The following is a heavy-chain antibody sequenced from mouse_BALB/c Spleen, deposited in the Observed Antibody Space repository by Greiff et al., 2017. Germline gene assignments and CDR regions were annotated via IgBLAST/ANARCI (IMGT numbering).Heavy chain of an antibody. CDR1: GFTFSSYT. CDR3: ARYAPLYYAMDY. CDR2: ISSGGGNT. J-gene: IGHJ4*01. V-gene: IGHV5-9*03. Sequence: EVMLVESGGGLVKPGGSLKLSCAASGFTFSSYTMSWVRQTPEKRLEWVATISSGGGNTYYPDSVKGRFTISRDNAKNNLYLQMSSLRSEDTALYYCARYAPLYYAMDYWGQGTSVTVSS.